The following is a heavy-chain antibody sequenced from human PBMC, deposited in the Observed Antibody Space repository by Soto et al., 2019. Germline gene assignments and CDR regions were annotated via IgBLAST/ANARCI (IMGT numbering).Heavy chain of an antibody. Sequence: QVQLVESGGGLVKPGGSRRLSCAASGFIFSDYYMSWIRQTPGKGLEWIAYISSGGGTIHYADSVKGRFAISRDNAKNVLYLQMNSLRVEDTAVYYCAKDPDATGFYIDSWGQGTQVSVSS. V-gene: IGHV3-11*01. CDR3: AKDPDATGFYIDS. CDR1: GFIFSDYY. J-gene: IGHJ4*02. CDR2: ISSGGGTI. D-gene: IGHD4-4*01.